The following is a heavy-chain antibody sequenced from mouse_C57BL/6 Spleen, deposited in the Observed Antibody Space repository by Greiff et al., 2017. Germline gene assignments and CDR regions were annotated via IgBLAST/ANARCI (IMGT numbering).Heavy chain of an antibody. CDR3: ARGDYYFDY. J-gene: IGHJ2*01. CDR2: ISDGGSYT. Sequence: EVKLVESGGGLVKPGGSLKLSCAASGFTFSSYAMSWVRQTPEKRLEWVATISDGGSYTYYPDNVKGRFTISRDNAKNNLYLQMSHLKSEDTAMYYCARGDYYFDYWGKGTTLTVSS. CDR1: GFTFSSYA. V-gene: IGHV5-4*03.